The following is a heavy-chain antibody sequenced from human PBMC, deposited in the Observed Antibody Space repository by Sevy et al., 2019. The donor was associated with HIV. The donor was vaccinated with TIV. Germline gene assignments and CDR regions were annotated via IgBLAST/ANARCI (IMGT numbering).Heavy chain of an antibody. V-gene: IGHV4-39*01. CDR3: ARGYWEETFDI. J-gene: IGHJ3*02. D-gene: IGHD2-8*02. CDR2: IYYSGST. Sequence: SEILSLTCTVSGGSISSSSYYWGWIRQPPGKGLEWIGSIYYSGSTYYNPSLKSRVTISVDTSKNQFSLKLSSVTAADTAVYYCARGYWEETFDIWGQGTMVTVSS. CDR1: GGSISSSSYY.